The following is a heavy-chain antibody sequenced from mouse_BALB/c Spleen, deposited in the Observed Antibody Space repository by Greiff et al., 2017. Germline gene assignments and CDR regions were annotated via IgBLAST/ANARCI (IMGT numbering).Heavy chain of an antibody. Sequence: DVQLQESGTVLARPGASVKMSCKASGYSFTSYWMHWVKQRPGQGLEWIGAIYPGNSDTSYNQKFKGKAKLTAVTSASTAYMEFSSLTNEDSAVYYCTREEKLLRLRKGFDYWGQGTTLTVSS. V-gene: IGHV1-5*01. CDR1: GYSFTSYW. CDR2: IYPGNSDT. D-gene: IGHD1-2*01. J-gene: IGHJ2*01. CDR3: TREEKLLRLRKGFDY.